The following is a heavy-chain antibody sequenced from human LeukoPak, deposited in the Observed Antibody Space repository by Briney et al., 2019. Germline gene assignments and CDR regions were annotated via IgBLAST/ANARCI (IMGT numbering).Heavy chain of an antibody. J-gene: IGHJ4*02. Sequence: SETLSLTCTVSGGSISSSSYYWGWIRQPPGKGLEWIGSIYYSGSTYYNPSLKSRVTISVDTSKNQFSLKLSSVTAADTAVYYCATDQGSSWRTGLDNWGQGTLVTVSS. CDR3: ATDQGSSWRTGLDN. CDR2: IYYSGST. CDR1: GGSISSSSYY. V-gene: IGHV4-39*02. D-gene: IGHD6-13*01.